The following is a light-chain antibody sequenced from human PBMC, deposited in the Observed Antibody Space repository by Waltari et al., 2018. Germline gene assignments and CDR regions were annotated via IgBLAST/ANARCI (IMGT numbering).Light chain of an antibody. CDR2: AES. Sequence: DIQMTQSPSSLSASVGDRVTITCRASQGISSYLNWYQQQPGKAPKLLIYAESSLQSGVPSRFSGSGSGTDFTLTISSLQPEDFATYYCQQSYSTPWTFGQGTKVEIK. CDR1: QGISSY. CDR3: QQSYSTPWT. V-gene: IGKV1-39*01. J-gene: IGKJ1*01.